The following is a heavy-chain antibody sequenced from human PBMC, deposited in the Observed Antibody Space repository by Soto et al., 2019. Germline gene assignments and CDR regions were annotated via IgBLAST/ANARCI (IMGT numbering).Heavy chain of an antibody. Sequence: ASVKVSCKASGGTFSSYAISWVRQAPGQGLEWMGGIIPIFGTANYAQKFQGRVTITADESTSTAYMELSSLRSEDTAVYYCAREASSGWYSSFDYWGQGTLVTVSS. CDR1: GGTFSSYA. V-gene: IGHV1-69*13. J-gene: IGHJ4*02. D-gene: IGHD6-19*01. CDR3: AREASSGWYSSFDY. CDR2: IIPIFGTA.